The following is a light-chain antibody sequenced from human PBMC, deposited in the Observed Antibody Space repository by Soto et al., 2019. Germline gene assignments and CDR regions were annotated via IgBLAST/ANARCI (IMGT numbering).Light chain of an antibody. CDR3: CSYAGGYVFEVI. J-gene: IGLJ2*01. CDR1: SSDIGAYNY. Sequence: QSALTQPASVSGSPGQSITISCTGTSSDIGAYNYVSWYQQYPGKAPKLMIYGVTNRPSGVPDRFSGSKSGNTASLTISGLQAEDEADYYCCSYAGGYVFEVIFGGGTQLTVL. CDR2: GVT. V-gene: IGLV2-11*01.